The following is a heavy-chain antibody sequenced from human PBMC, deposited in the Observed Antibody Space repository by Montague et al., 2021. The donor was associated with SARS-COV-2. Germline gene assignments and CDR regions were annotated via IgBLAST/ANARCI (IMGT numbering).Heavy chain of an antibody. CDR1: GSSISSETHY. CDR3: ARGTRVVGITPGFRY. CDR2: IDHRGNT. J-gene: IGHJ4*02. D-gene: IGHD2-21*01. V-gene: IGHV4-39*07. Sequence: SETLSLTCTVSGSSISSETHYWGWIRQPPGKGLEWIGEIDHRGNTNYNPSLKSRVTIPVDTSKNQFSLNLTSVTAADTAIYYCARGTRVVGITPGFRYWGQGTQVAVSS.